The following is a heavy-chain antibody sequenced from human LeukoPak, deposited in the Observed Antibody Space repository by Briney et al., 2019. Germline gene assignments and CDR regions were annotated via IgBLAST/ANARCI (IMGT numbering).Heavy chain of an antibody. CDR1: GFTFSDYW. V-gene: IGHV3-7*01. D-gene: IGHD1-26*01. CDR3: ARDYAIVGATIYYYYYYMDV. CDR2: INQDESEK. J-gene: IGHJ6*03. Sequence: PGGSLRLSCAASGFTFSDYWMSWVRQAPGKGLEWVADINQDESEKNYVDSLRGRFTISRDNAKNSLYLQMNSLRAEDTAVYYCARDYAIVGATIYYYYYYMDVWGKGTTVTVSS.